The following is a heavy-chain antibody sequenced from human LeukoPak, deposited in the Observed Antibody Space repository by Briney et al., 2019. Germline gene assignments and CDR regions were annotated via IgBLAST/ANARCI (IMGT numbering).Heavy chain of an antibody. Sequence: GGSLRLSCAASGFTFSSYAMSWVRQAPGKGLEWVSAISGSGGSTYYADSVKGRFTISRDNSKNTLYLQMNSLRAEDTAVYYCAKEMYYYGSGNLRWLYFDYWGQGTLVTVSS. D-gene: IGHD3-10*01. V-gene: IGHV3-23*01. CDR1: GFTFSSYA. J-gene: IGHJ4*02. CDR2: ISGSGGST. CDR3: AKEMYYYGSGNLRWLYFDY.